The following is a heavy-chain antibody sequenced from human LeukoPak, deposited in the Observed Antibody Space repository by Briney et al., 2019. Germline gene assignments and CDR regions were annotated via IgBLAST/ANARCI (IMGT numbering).Heavy chain of an antibody. J-gene: IGHJ6*04. CDR1: GFTFSSYS. V-gene: IGHV3-48*04. CDR3: ARDERRYCSSTSCMMDV. D-gene: IGHD2-2*01. CDR2: ISSSSSTI. Sequence: GGSLRLSCAASGFTFSSYSVNWVRQAPGKGLEWVSYISSSSSTIYYADSVKGRFTISRDNAKNSLYLQMNSLRAEDTAVYYCARDERRYCSSTSCMMDVWGKGTTVTVSS.